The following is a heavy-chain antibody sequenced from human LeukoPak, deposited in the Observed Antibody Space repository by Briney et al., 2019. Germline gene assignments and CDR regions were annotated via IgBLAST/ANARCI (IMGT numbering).Heavy chain of an antibody. V-gene: IGHV3-33*01. CDR1: VFTFSSYG. CDR3: ARHSSSWYNWFDP. CDR2: IWYDGSNK. J-gene: IGHJ5*02. Sequence: GRSLRLSCAASVFTFSSYGMHLVRQAPGKGLEWVAVIWYDGSNKYYADSVKGRFTISRDNSKNTLYLQMNSLRAEDTAVYYCARHSSSWYNWFDPWGQGTLVTVSS. D-gene: IGHD6-13*01.